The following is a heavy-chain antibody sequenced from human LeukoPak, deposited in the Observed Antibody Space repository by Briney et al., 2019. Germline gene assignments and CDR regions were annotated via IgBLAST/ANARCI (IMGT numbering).Heavy chain of an antibody. CDR1: GFTFTNYA. CDR3: ARDPNGDYVGAFEM. V-gene: IGHV3-23*01. D-gene: IGHD4-17*01. CDR2: IRSGGDGT. Sequence: GGSLRLSCAASGFTFTNYAMIWVRQAPGRGLEWVSAIRSGGDGTLYADSVKGRFTISRDNSKNTLFLQMNNMRAEDTAVYYCARDPNGDYVGAFEMWGPGAKVTVS. J-gene: IGHJ3*02.